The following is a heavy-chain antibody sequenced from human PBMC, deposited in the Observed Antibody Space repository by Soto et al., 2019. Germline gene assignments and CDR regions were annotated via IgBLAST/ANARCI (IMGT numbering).Heavy chain of an antibody. V-gene: IGHV4-30-4*01. CDR2: ISYSGNT. D-gene: IGHD3-10*01. J-gene: IGHJ6*02. CDR1: GGSIGSGDYY. Sequence: PSETLSLTCSVSGGSIGSGDYYWNWIRQPPGKGLEWIGYISYSGNTYYTPSLRSRVTISLDRSENQFSMKLSFVTAADTAVYYCARDRYYGSGTYYKFHYGMDVWGQGTTVTVYS. CDR3: ARDRYYGSGTYYKFHYGMDV.